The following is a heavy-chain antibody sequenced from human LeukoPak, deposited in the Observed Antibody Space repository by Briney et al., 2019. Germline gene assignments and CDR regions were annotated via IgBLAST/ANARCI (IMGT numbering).Heavy chain of an antibody. CDR2: ISSSGSTI. CDR1: GFTFSSYE. D-gene: IGHD6-13*01. Sequence: QPGGSLRLSCAASGFTFSSYEMNWVRQAPGKGLEWVSYISSSGSTIYYADSVKGRFTISRDNAKNSLYLQMNSLRAEDTAVYYCARVIAVAGFHFDYWGQGTLVTVSS. J-gene: IGHJ4*02. V-gene: IGHV3-48*03. CDR3: ARVIAVAGFHFDY.